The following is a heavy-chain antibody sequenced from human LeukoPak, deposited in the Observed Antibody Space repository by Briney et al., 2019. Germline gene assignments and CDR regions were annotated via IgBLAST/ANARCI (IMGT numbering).Heavy chain of an antibody. CDR3: ARGMAGTNCHYGMDV. CDR2: ISAYNGNT. D-gene: IGHD6-19*01. Sequence: ASVKVSCKASGYTFTSYGISWVRQAPGQGLEWMGWISAYNGNTNYAQKLQGRVTMTTDTSTSTAYMELRSLRSDDTAVYYCARGMAGTNCHYGMDVWGKGTTVTVSS. CDR1: GYTFTSYG. V-gene: IGHV1-18*04. J-gene: IGHJ6*04.